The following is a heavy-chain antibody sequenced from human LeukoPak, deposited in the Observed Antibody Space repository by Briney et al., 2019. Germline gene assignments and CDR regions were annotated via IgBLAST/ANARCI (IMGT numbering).Heavy chain of an antibody. CDR2: IYYSGST. V-gene: IGHV4-39*01. CDR1: DDSISDYY. CDR3: ARRPSGVLSPYYFDY. D-gene: IGHD2-8*01. Sequence: PSETLSLTCTVSDDSISDYYRGWIRQPPGKGLEWIGSIYYSGSTYYNPSLKSRVTISVDTSKNQFSLKLSSVTAADTAVYYCARRPSGVLSPYYFDYWGQGTLVTVSS. J-gene: IGHJ4*02.